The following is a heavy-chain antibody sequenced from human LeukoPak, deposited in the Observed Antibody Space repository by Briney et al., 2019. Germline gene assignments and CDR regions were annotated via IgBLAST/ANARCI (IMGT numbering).Heavy chain of an antibody. J-gene: IGHJ3*02. Sequence: PGGSLRLSCAASGFTFSNHWMHWVRQAPGKGLVWVSRIDSDGSGTHYADSVKGRFAISRDNAKNTLSLQMNSLRADDTAIYYCARAAVESDAFDIWGRGTMVTVSS. CDR1: GFTFSNHW. V-gene: IGHV3-74*01. D-gene: IGHD4-23*01. CDR3: ARAAVESDAFDI. CDR2: IDSDGSGT.